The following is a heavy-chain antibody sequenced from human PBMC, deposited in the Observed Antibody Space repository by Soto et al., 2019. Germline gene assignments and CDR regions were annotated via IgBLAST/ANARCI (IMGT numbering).Heavy chain of an antibody. CDR1: GFTFNNYA. CDR3: AKGRGGSGSLTPRVDF. Sequence: GGSLRLYCAASGFTFNNYAMTWVRQAPGKGLEWVSAISGGGDTTSYADSVKGRFTVSRDGSKNTLYLQMSSLRAEDTALYYYAKGRGGSGSLTPRVDFWGQGTLVTLSS. CDR2: ISGGGDTT. V-gene: IGHV3-23*01. J-gene: IGHJ4*02. D-gene: IGHD3-10*01.